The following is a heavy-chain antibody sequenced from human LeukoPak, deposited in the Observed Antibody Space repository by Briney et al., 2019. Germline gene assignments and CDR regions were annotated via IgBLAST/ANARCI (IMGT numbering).Heavy chain of an antibody. CDR2: IYYSGST. CDR3: ARHLIAVAGPFDY. J-gene: IGHJ4*02. V-gene: IGHV4-59*08. CDR1: GGSISGYY. D-gene: IGHD6-19*01. Sequence: SETLSLTCTVSGGSISGYYWSWVGQPPGKGLEWIGCIYYSGSTNCNPSLKSRVTISVDTSKNQFSLKLSSVTAADTAVYFCARHLIAVAGPFDYWGQGTLVTVSS.